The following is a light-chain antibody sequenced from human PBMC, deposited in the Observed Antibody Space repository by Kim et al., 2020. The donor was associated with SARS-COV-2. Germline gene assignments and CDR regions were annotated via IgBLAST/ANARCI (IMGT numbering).Light chain of an antibody. CDR3: CSYARSRNV. J-gene: IGLJ7*01. CDR2: DIT. Sequence: PGQSATLYFTRDSSDVGNYKLISWYQRHPGKAPKLMIYDITQRPSGASTRCSSSKSGNTASRPISGLQAEDEADYYCCSYARSRNVFGGGTQLTVL. V-gene: IGLV2-23*02. CDR1: SSDVGNYKL.